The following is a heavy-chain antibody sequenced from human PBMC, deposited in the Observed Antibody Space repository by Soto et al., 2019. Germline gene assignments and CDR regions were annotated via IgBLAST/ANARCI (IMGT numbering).Heavy chain of an antibody. CDR1: GYSFTSYW. CDR2: IYPGDSDT. CDR3: ARQDCGSTSCYNHMDV. V-gene: IGHV5-51*01. J-gene: IGHJ6*02. Sequence: RGESLKISCKGSGYSFTSYWIGWVRQMPGKGLEWMGIIYPGDSDTRYSPSFQGQVTISADKSISTAYLQWSSLKASDTAMYYCARQDCGSTSCYNHMDVWGQGTTVTV. D-gene: IGHD2-2*01.